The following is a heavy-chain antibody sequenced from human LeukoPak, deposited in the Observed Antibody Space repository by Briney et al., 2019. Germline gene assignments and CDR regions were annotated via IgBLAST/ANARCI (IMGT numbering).Heavy chain of an antibody. D-gene: IGHD2-21*02. V-gene: IGHV4-38-2*02. CDR3: ARLIGQLLLFGWCDH. CDR1: GYSISSGYY. CDR2: IYHSGST. Sequence: SETLSLTCTVSGYSISSGYYWGWIRQPPGKGLEWIGSIYHSGSTYYNPSLKSRVTISVDTSKNQFSLKLSSVTAADTAVYYCARLIGQLLLFGWCDHWGQGTLVTVSS. J-gene: IGHJ5*02.